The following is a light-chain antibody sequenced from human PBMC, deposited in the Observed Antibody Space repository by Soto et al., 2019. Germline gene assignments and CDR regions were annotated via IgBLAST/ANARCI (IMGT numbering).Light chain of an antibody. CDR2: AAS. V-gene: IGKV1-8*01. Sequence: AIRMTQSPSSFSASTGDRVTITCRASQGISSYLAWYQQKPGKAPKLLIYAASTLQSGVPSRFSGSGSGTDFTLTLTCLQSEDFATYYCQPYYRYPRPFGQGTKVQIK. CDR1: QGISSY. CDR3: QPYYRYPRP. J-gene: IGKJ1*01.